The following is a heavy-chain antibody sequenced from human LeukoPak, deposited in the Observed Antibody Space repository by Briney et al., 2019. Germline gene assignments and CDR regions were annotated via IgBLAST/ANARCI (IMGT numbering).Heavy chain of an antibody. Sequence: SETLSLTCTVSGGSISSYYWSWIRQPPGRGLEWIGYVYYSGSTNYSPSLKSRVTISVDTSKNQFSPRLSSVTTADTAVYYCARAPTVTDWFDPWGQGTLVTVSS. CDR3: ARAPTVTDWFDP. D-gene: IGHD4-17*01. V-gene: IGHV4-59*12. CDR2: VYYSGST. CDR1: GGSISSYY. J-gene: IGHJ5*02.